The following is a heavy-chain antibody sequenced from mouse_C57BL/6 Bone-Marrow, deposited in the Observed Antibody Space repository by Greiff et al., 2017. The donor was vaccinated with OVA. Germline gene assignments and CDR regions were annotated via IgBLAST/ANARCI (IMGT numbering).Heavy chain of an antibody. J-gene: IGHJ2*01. CDR1: GYTFTDYY. CDR3: ASPISFDY. V-gene: IGHV1-26*01. Sequence: EVQLQQSGPELVKPGASVKISCKASGYTFTDYYMNWVKQSHGKSLEWIGDINPNNGGTSYNQKFKGKATLTVDKSSSTAYMELRSLTSEDSAVYYCASPISFDYWGKGTTLTVSS. CDR2: INPNNGGT.